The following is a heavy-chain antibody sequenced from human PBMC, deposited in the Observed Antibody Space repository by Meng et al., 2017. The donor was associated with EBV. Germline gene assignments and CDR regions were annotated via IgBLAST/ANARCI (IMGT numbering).Heavy chain of an antibody. V-gene: IGHV1-69*01. J-gene: IGHJ4*02. D-gene: IGHD1-20*01. Sequence: MHYGPEVKEQGTSVMADAKASVVSLSSDDISWVRQAPGQGLEWMGGIIPIFGTANYAQKFQGRVTITADESTSTAYMGLSSLRSEDTAVYYCARAPDNWNDGPYYWGQGTLVTVSS. CDR2: IIPIFGTA. CDR1: VVSLSSDD. CDR3: ARAPDNWNDGPYY.